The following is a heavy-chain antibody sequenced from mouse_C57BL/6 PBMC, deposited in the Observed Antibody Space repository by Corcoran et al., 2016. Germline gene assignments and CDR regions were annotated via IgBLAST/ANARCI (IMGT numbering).Heavy chain of an antibody. D-gene: IGHD1-1*01. V-gene: IGHV3-6*01. CDR2: ISYDGSN. J-gene: IGHJ2*01. CDR3: ARVDYGSSYVPYYFDY. CDR1: GYSITSGYY. Sequence: DVQLQESGPGLVKPSQSLSLTCSVTGYSITSGYYRNWIRHFPGNKLEWMGYISYDGSNNYNPSLKNRISITRDTSNNQFFLKLNSETTEDTATYYCARVDYGSSYVPYYFDYWGQGTTLTVSS.